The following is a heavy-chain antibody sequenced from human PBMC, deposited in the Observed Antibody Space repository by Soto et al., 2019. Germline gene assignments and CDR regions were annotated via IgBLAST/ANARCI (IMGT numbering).Heavy chain of an antibody. J-gene: IGHJ2*01. CDR1: GGTFSSYA. V-gene: IGHV1-69*01. CDR3: ARVSGYSSSWYGWYFDL. Sequence: QVQLVQSGAEVKKPGSSVKVSCKASGGTFSSYAISWVRQAPGQGLEWMGGIIPIFGTANYAQKFQGRVTMTADEATSTAYMERSSLRSEDTAVYYCARVSGYSSSWYGWYFDLWGRGTLVTVSS. CDR2: IIPIFGTA. D-gene: IGHD6-13*01.